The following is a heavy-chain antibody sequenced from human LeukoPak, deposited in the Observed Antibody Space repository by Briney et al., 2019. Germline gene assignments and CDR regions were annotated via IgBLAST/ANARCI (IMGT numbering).Heavy chain of an antibody. V-gene: IGHV1-2*02. CDR2: TNPSTGGT. CDR3: ARGGAFCSITTCHEFDH. J-gene: IGHJ4*02. Sequence: GASVTASCTASGYTFTDSYLHWVRQVPGQGLEWMGWTNPSTGGTKSAQQFEGRVTMTRDTSNTTGYLELRSLRLDDTATYYCARGGAFCSITTCHEFDHWGQGTLVIVSS. D-gene: IGHD2-2*01. CDR1: GYTFTDSY.